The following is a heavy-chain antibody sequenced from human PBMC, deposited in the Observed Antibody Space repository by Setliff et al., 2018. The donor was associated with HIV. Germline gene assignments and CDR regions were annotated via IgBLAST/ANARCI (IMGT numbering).Heavy chain of an antibody. CDR1: GYTFISYG. CDR2: IVVGSGGT. D-gene: IGHD4-17*01. V-gene: IGHV1-2*04. J-gene: IGHJ5*02. Sequence: ASVKVSCKASGYTFISYGISWMRQARGQRLEWIGWIVVGSGGTNYAQKFQGWVTMTRDTSISTAYMELSRLRSDDTAVYYCARARLQGTVTNVGQRNNCFDPWGQGTLVTVSS. CDR3: ARARLQGTVTNVGQRNNCFDP.